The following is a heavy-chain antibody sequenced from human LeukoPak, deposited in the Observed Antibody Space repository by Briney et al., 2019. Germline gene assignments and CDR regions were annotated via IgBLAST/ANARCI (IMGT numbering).Heavy chain of an antibody. D-gene: IGHD1-1*01. CDR2: ISYDGNNK. CDR1: GFTFSSYD. CDR3: AKRNGF. V-gene: IGHV3-30*18. J-gene: IGHJ4*02. Sequence: PGRSLRLSCAASGFTFSSYDMHWVRQAPGKGLEWVAIISYDGNNKYYADSVKGRFTIPRDNSKNTLYLQMNTLRVEDTAVYYCAKRNGFWGQGTLVTVSS.